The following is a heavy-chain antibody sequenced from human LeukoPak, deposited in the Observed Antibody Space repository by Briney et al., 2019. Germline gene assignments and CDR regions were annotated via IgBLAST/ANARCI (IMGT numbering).Heavy chain of an antibody. CDR2: VRGSGGTT. Sequence: GGSLRLSCVASGFTFSSYAMSWVRQAPGKGLEWVSAVRGSGGTTYYADSVKGRLTISRDNSKNTLFLQMNSLRAEDTAVYYCAKHYYDFWSGSYYVDAWGKGTTVTVSS. CDR1: GFTFSSYA. CDR3: AKHYYDFWSGSYYVDA. D-gene: IGHD3-3*01. V-gene: IGHV3-23*01. J-gene: IGHJ6*04.